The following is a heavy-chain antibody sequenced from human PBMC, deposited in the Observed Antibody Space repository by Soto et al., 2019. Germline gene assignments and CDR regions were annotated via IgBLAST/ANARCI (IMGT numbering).Heavy chain of an antibody. CDR2: IIPILDIT. CDR1: GGTFSSYT. V-gene: IGHV1-69*08. Sequence: QVQLVQSGAEVKKPGSSVKVSCKASGGTFSSYTISWVRQAPGQGLEWMGRIIPILDITNYAQNFQGRVTITADKSTSTAYMELSSLRSEDTAVYYCARDPGGSRRNMDVWGKGTTVTVSS. D-gene: IGHD3-10*01. J-gene: IGHJ6*03. CDR3: ARDPGGSRRNMDV.